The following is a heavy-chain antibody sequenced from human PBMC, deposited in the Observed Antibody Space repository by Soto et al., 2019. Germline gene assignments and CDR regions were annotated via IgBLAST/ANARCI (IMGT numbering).Heavy chain of an antibody. CDR2: IYYSGST. CDR3: ARIARGWGSGSYSGYGMDV. D-gene: IGHD3-10*01. Sequence: QVQLQESGPGLVKPSQTLSLTCTVSGGSISSGGYYWSWIRQHPGKGLEWIGYIYYSGSTYYNPSLKSRVTISVDTSKNQFSLKLSSVTAADTAVYYCARIARGWGSGSYSGYGMDVWGQGTTVTVSS. V-gene: IGHV4-31*03. CDR1: GGSISSGGYY. J-gene: IGHJ6*02.